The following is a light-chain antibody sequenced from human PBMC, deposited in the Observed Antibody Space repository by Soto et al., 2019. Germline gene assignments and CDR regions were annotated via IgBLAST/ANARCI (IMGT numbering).Light chain of an antibody. J-gene: IGLJ1*01. V-gene: IGLV1-40*01. Sequence: QSVLTQPPSVSGAPGQRVTISCTGSSSDIGAGHAVHWYQQLPGTAPKLLIYGNTNRPSGFPDRFSASKSGTSASLTIAGLQDEDEADYYCQSYENSLTAPYVFGTGTKVTVL. CDR3: QSYENSLTAPYV. CDR1: SSDIGAGHA. CDR2: GNT.